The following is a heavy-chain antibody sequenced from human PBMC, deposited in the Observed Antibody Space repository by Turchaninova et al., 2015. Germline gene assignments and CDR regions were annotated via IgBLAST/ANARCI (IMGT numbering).Heavy chain of an antibody. D-gene: IGHD3-22*01. CDR3: ARTYYYDSSGYSNFDY. J-gene: IGHJ4*02. Sequence: QVTLKESGPVLVKPTETLTLTCTVSGFSLSNARMGVSWIRQPPGKALEWLAHIFSNDEKSYSQALKSRLTISKDTSKSQVVLTMTNMDPVDTATYYCARTYYYDSSGYSNFDYWGQGTLVTVSS. V-gene: IGHV2-26*01. CDR2: IFSNDEK. CDR1: GFSLSNARMG.